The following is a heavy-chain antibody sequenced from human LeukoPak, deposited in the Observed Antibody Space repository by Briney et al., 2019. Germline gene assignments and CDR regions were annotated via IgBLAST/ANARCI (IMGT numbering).Heavy chain of an antibody. Sequence: PGGSLRLSCAASGFTVSSNYMTWVRQAPGKGLEWVSVIYSGGTTYYADSVKGRFTISRDNSKNTLYLQTNSLRAEDTAVYYCARDSVVRGVEYWGQGTLVTVSS. V-gene: IGHV3-53*01. CDR1: GFTVSSNY. CDR2: IYSGGTT. D-gene: IGHD3-10*01. J-gene: IGHJ4*02. CDR3: ARDSVVRGVEY.